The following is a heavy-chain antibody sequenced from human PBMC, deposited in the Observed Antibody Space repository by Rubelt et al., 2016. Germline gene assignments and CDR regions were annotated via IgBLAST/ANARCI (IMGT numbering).Heavy chain of an antibody. CDR3: ARERYDYVWGSYRPVFDY. Sequence: QVQLQESGPGLVKPSETLSLTCTVSGGSISSYYWSWIRQHPGKGLEWIGYIYYSGSTNYNPSLNCRVTISVDTSKNPFSLKLSSVTAADTAVYYCARERYDYVWGSYRPVFDYWGQGTLVTVSS. D-gene: IGHD3-16*02. CDR2: IYYSGST. V-gene: IGHV4-59*12. J-gene: IGHJ4*02. CDR1: GGSISSYY.